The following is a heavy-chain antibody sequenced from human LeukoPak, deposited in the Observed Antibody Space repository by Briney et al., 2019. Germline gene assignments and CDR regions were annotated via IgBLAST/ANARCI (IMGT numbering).Heavy chain of an antibody. J-gene: IGHJ5*02. CDR2: ISTSSSYI. V-gene: IGHV3-21*01. Sequence: GGSLRLSCAASGFTLSTYNMKWVRQAPRKGLEWVSSISTSSSYIYYADSVKGRFTISRDNARNSLYLQMNSLRAEDTAVYYCARGWQDGFDPWGQGTLVTVSS. CDR1: GFTLSTYN. CDR3: ARGWQDGFDP.